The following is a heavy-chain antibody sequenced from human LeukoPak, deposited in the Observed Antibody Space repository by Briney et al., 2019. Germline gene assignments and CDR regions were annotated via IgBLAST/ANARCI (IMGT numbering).Heavy chain of an antibody. J-gene: IGHJ5*02. Sequence: ETLSLTCTVSGGSITGYYWSWIRQPPGKGLEWVANIKQDGSEKYYVDSVKGRFTISRDNAKNSLYLQMNSLRAEDTAVYYCARGGAGSNNWFDPWGQGTLVTVSS. V-gene: IGHV3-7*03. CDR1: GGSITGYY. D-gene: IGHD6-19*01. CDR2: IKQDGSEK. CDR3: ARGGAGSNNWFDP.